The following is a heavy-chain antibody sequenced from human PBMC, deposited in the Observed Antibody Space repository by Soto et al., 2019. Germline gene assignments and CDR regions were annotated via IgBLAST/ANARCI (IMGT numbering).Heavy chain of an antibody. CDR3: ARDSRFLEWLSQLPNDY. V-gene: IGHV1-18*01. Sequence: ASVKVSCKASGYTFTSYGISWVRQAPGQGLEWMGWISAYNGNTNYAQKLQGRVTMTTGTSTSTAYMELRSLRSDDTAVYYCARDSRFLEWLSQLPNDYWGQGTLVTVSS. CDR1: GYTFTSYG. D-gene: IGHD3-3*01. J-gene: IGHJ4*02. CDR2: ISAYNGNT.